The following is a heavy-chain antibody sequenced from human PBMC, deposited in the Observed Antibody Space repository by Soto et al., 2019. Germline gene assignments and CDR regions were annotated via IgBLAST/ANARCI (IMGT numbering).Heavy chain of an antibody. CDR3: ARGAIVRGVSPFDY. Sequence: QVQLVQSGAEVKKPGASVKVSCKASGYTFTSYGISWVRQATGQVLEWMGWISAYNGNTNYAQKLQGRVTMTTDTSTSTVYMELRSVRSDDTAVYYCARGAIVRGVSPFDYWGQGTLVTVSS. CDR2: ISAYNGNT. D-gene: IGHD3-10*01. CDR1: GYTFTSYG. V-gene: IGHV1-18*01. J-gene: IGHJ4*02.